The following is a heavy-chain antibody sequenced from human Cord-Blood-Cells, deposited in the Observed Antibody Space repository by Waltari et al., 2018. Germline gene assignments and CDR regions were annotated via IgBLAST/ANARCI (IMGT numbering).Heavy chain of an antibody. Sequence: QVQLVESGGGVVQPGRSLRLSCAASGFTFSSYGMHWVRQAPGKGLGGVAVISYDGRNKYYADSVKGRFTISRDNSKNTLYLQMNSLRAEDTAVYYCAKDEAALGNWFDPWGQGTLVTVSS. CDR1: GFTFSSYG. CDR3: AKDEAALGNWFDP. CDR2: ISYDGRNK. J-gene: IGHJ5*02. V-gene: IGHV3-30*18. D-gene: IGHD3-16*01.